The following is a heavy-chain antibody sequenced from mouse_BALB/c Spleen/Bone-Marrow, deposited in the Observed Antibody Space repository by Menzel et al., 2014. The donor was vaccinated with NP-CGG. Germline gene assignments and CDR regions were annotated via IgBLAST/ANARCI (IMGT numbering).Heavy chain of an antibody. V-gene: IGHV1S81*02. CDR1: GYTFTSYY. CDR3: TREGTFFAY. J-gene: IGHJ3*01. CDR2: INPSNGGT. D-gene: IGHD3-3*01. Sequence: QVQLQQSGAELVKPGASVKLSCKSSGYTFTSYYMYWVKQRPGQGLEWIGGINPSNGGTNFNEKFKSKATLTVDKSSSTAYMQPSSLTSEDSAVYYCTREGTFFAYWGQGTLVTVSA.